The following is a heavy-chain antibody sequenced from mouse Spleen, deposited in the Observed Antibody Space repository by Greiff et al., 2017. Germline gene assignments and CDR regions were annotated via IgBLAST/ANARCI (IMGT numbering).Heavy chain of an antibody. D-gene: IGHD5-5*01. J-gene: IGHJ4*01. CDR1: GFTFSDYG. Sequence: EVKLVESGGGLVKPGGSLKLSCAASGFTFSDYGMHWVRQAPEKGLEWVAYISSGSSTIYYADTVKGRFIISRDNAKNTLFLQMTSLRSEDTAMYYCARRDYLYAIDYWGQGTSVTVSS. CDR2: ISSGSSTI. V-gene: IGHV5-17*01. CDR3: ARRDYLYAIDY.